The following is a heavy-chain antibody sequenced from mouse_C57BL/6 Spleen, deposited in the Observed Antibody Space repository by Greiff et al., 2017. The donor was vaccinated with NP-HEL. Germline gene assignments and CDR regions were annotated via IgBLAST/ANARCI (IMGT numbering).Heavy chain of an antibody. J-gene: IGHJ3*01. CDR1: GFNIKDYY. D-gene: IGHD1-1*01. CDR3: ARDLWGSSLWFAY. V-gene: IGHV14-2*01. CDR2: IDPEAGET. Sequence: VQLKQSGAELVKPGASVKLSCTASGFNIKDYYMHWVKQRTEQGLEWIGRIDPEAGETKYAPNFQGKATITADTSSNTAYLQLSSLQSEDTAVYDCARDLWGSSLWFAYWGQGTLVTVSA.